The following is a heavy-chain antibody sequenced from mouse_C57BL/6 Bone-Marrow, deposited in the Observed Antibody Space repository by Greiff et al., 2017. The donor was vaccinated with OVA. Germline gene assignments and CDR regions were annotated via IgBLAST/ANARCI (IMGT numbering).Heavy chain of an antibody. CDR3: AREGGIYYYGSSPFDY. J-gene: IGHJ2*01. D-gene: IGHD1-1*01. Sequence: VKLQQPGAELVKPGASVKLSCKASGYTFTSYWMHWVKQRPGQGLEWIGMIHPNSGSTNYNEKFKSKATLTVDKSSSTAYMQLSSLTSEDSAVYYCAREGGIYYYGSSPFDYWGQGTTLTVSS. CDR1: GYTFTSYW. CDR2: IHPNSGST. V-gene: IGHV1-64*01.